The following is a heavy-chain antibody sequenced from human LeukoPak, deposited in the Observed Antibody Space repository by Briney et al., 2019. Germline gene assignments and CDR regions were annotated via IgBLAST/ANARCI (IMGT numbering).Heavy chain of an antibody. J-gene: IGHJ3*02. CDR2: ISGSGGST. V-gene: IGHV3-23*01. D-gene: IGHD3-10*01. Sequence: GGSLRLSCAASGFTFSSYAMSWVRQAPGKGLEWVSAISGSGGSTYYADSVKGRFTISRDNSKNTLYLQMNSLRAEDTAVYYCANRQDYYGSGSLRGGAFDIWGQGTMVAVSS. CDR3: ANRQDYYGSGSLRGGAFDI. CDR1: GFTFSSYA.